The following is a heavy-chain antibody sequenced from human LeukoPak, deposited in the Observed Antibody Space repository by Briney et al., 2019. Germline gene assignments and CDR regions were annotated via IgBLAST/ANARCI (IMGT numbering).Heavy chain of an antibody. CDR3: ARMHCSSTSCPIDY. Sequence: GASVKVSCKASGYTFTSYGISWVRQAPGQGLEWMGGIIPIFGTANYAQKFQGRVTITTDESTSTAYMELSSLRSEDTAVYYCARMHCSSTSCPIDYWGQGTLVTVSS. CDR1: GYTFTSYG. V-gene: IGHV1-69*05. D-gene: IGHD2-2*01. J-gene: IGHJ4*02. CDR2: IIPIFGTA.